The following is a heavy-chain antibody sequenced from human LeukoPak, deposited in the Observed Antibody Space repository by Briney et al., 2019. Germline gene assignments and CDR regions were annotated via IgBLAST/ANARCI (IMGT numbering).Heavy chain of an antibody. J-gene: IGHJ4*02. D-gene: IGHD2-15*01. CDR3: ARGDCSGGSCYLSLTTIDY. CDR1: GFTFDDYA. CDR2: ITGNSGSI. Sequence: GGSLRLSCAASGFTFDDYAMHWVRQAPGKGLEWVSGITGNSGSIGYADSVKGRFTISRDNAKNSLYLQMNSLRAEDTAVYYCARGDCSGGSCYLSLTTIDYWGQGTLVTVSS. V-gene: IGHV3-9*01.